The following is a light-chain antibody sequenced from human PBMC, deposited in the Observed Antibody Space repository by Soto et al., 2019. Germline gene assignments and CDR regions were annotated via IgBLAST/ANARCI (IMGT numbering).Light chain of an antibody. J-gene: IGKJ5*01. V-gene: IGKV3-20*01. CDR1: QSVYTY. CDR2: GAS. CDR3: QQYGSSPPIN. Sequence: EIVLTQSPGTLSLSPGERATLSCSASQSVYTYLAWYQQKPGQAPRLLIYGASSRATGIPDRFSGSGSGTDFTLTISRLEPEDFAVYYCQQYGSSPPINFGQGTRLEIK.